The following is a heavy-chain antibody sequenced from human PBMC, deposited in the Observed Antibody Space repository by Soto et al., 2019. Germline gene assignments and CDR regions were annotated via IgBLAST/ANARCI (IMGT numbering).Heavy chain of an antibody. V-gene: IGHV3-30*18. CDR1: GFTFSNYG. Sequence: QVQLVESGGGVVQPGRSLRLSCRASGFTFSNYGMHWVRQAPGKGLEWVALISHDGSNKHYADSVKGRVTISRDNSRNTLYLQVHSLRAEDTAVYHCAKGSSTYYAFWSPDSWGQGTLVIVS. J-gene: IGHJ5*01. CDR2: ISHDGSNK. CDR3: AKGSSTYYAFWSPDS. D-gene: IGHD3-3*01.